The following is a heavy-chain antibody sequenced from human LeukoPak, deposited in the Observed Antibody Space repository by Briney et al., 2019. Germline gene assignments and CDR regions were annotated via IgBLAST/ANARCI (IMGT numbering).Heavy chain of an antibody. D-gene: IGHD3-10*01. CDR1: GYTFTNYY. Sequence: GASVKVSCKASGYTFTNYYMHWVRQAPGQGLEWMGIINPSGGSTSYALKFQGRVTMTRDTSTSTVYMELSSLRSEDTAVYFCARVDAEGSGVKYFDYWGQGTLVTVSS. CDR3: ARVDAEGSGVKYFDY. V-gene: IGHV1-46*01. J-gene: IGHJ4*02. CDR2: INPSGGST.